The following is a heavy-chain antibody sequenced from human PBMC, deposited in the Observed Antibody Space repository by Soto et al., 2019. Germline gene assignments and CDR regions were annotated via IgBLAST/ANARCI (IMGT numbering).Heavy chain of an antibody. CDR1: GGSISSSSYY. CDR3: ARGSHYNFDY. D-gene: IGHD1-26*01. CDR2: IYYSGST. Sequence: SETLSLTCTVSGGSISSSSYYWVWIRQPPGKGLEWIGSIYYSGSTYYNPSLKSRVTISVDTSKNQFSLKLSSVTAADTAVYYCARGSHYNFDYWGQGTLVTVSS. J-gene: IGHJ4*02. V-gene: IGHV4-39*01.